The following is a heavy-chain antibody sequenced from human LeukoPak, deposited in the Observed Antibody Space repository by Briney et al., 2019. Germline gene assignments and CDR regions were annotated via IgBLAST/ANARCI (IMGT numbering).Heavy chain of an antibody. CDR2: IYHSGST. D-gene: IGHD2-2*02. Sequence: PSETLSLTCTVSGGSISSYYWSWLRQPPGRGLEWIGSIYHSGSTYYNPSLKSRVTISVDTSKNQFSLKLSSVTAADTAVYYCARLNVVVVPAAIPIPFDPWGQGTLVTVSS. CDR1: GGSISSYY. J-gene: IGHJ5*02. CDR3: ARLNVVVVPAAIPIPFDP. V-gene: IGHV4-59*08.